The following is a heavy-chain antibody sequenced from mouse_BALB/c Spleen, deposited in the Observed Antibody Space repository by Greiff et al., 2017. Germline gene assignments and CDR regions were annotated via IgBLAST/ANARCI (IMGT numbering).Heavy chain of an antibody. CDR3: AREITTDFDY. D-gene: IGHD2-4*01. CDR2: IDPANGNT. J-gene: IGHJ2*01. CDR1: GFYIKDTY. Sequence: VQLQQSGAELVKPGASVKLSCTASGFYIKDTYMHWVKQRPEQGLEWIGRIDPANGNTKYDPKFQGKATITADTSSNTAYLQLSSLTSEDTAVYYCAREITTDFDYWGQGTTLTVSS. V-gene: IGHV14-3*02.